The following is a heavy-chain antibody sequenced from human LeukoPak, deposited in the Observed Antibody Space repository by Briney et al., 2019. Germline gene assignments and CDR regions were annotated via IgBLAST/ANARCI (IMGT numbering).Heavy chain of an antibody. V-gene: IGHV3-30*02. J-gene: IGHJ4*02. D-gene: IGHD1-26*01. CDR1: GFTFSSCG. CDR2: SRYDGSDK. Sequence: GGSLRLSCAASGFTFSSCGMHWVRQRPGKGLDWVAYSRYDGSDKYYIDSVRGRFTIARDNPKETLYLQMTSLSHDDTAVYFCVKDVGVGASYFDNWGQGTLVAVSP. CDR3: VKDVGVGASYFDN.